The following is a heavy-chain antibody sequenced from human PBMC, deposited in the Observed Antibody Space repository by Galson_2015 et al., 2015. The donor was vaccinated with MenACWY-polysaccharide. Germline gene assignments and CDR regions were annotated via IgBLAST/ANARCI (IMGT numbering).Heavy chain of an antibody. J-gene: IGHJ6*02. CDR1: GLTFSNWW. CDR2: IKKDGSEK. Sequence: SLRLSCAASGLTFSNWWMTWVRQAPGKGLEWVASIKKDGSEKYYVDSVKGRFTISRDNAKDSLYLQMNSLRAEDTAVYFCAKRARVVVAVWYGMDVWGQGTPVTVSS. CDR3: AKRARVVVAVWYGMDV. D-gene: IGHD2-15*01. V-gene: IGHV3-7*01.